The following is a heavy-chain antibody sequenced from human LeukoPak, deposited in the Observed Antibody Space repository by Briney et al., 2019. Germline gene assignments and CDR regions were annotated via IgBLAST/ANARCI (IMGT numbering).Heavy chain of an antibody. CDR3: ARGTSLRPFDY. J-gene: IGHJ4*02. Sequence: PSETLSLTCTVSGGSISSSSYYWDWIRQPPGKGLEWIGNIYYSGSTYYNPSLKSRVTISVDTSKNQFSLKLSSVTAADTAVYYCARGTSLRPFDYWGQGTLVTVSS. CDR1: GGSISSSSYY. CDR2: IYYSGST. V-gene: IGHV4-39*07.